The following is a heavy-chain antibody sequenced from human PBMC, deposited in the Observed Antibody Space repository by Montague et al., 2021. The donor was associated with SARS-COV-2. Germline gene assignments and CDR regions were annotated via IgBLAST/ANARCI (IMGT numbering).Heavy chain of an antibody. Sequence: SETLSLTCTVSGGSISSSSYYWGRIRQPPGKGLEWFGSIYYTGXTXYXXXXKXRVTISVDTSKNQFSLKLRSVTAADTAVYYCASDTRIAMVVVVTRYGLDVGGQGTTVTVSS. V-gene: IGHV4-39*07. CDR2: IYYTGXT. CDR1: GGSISSSSYY. J-gene: IGHJ6*02. CDR3: ASDTRIAMVVVVTRYGLDV. D-gene: IGHD3-22*01.